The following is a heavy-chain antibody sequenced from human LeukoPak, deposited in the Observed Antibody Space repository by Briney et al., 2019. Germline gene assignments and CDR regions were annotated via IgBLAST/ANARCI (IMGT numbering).Heavy chain of an antibody. D-gene: IGHD6-13*01. Sequence: PSETLSLTCTVSGGSIRGYYWSWIRQPAGKGLEWIGRIYNSESINYNPSLKSRVTMSIDTSKNQFSLRLNSVTAADTAVYYCARDRSSSYTRDWFDPWGQGVLVTVSS. CDR2: IYNSESI. CDR1: GGSIRGYY. J-gene: IGHJ5*02. CDR3: ARDRSSSYTRDWFDP. V-gene: IGHV4-4*07.